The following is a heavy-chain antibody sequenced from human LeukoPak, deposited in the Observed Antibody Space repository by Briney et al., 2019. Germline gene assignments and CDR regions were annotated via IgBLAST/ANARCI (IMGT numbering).Heavy chain of an antibody. Sequence: GASVKVSCKASGYSFTAYYMHWVRQAPGQGLEWMGRINPNSGGADYAQKFQGRVTMTRDTPISTAYMELSSLRSDDTAVYYCARVSYGDDATPFDYWGQGTLVTVSS. CDR2: INPNSGGA. CDR1: GYSFTAYY. V-gene: IGHV1-2*06. J-gene: IGHJ4*02. CDR3: ARVSYGDDATPFDY. D-gene: IGHD4-17*01.